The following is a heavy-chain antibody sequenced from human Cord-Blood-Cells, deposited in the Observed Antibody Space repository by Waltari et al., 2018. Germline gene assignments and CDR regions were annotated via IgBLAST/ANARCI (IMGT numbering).Heavy chain of an antibody. J-gene: IGHJ4*02. CDR3: ARDDSSSWYYFDY. V-gene: IGHV3-48*03. D-gene: IGHD6-13*01. CDR2: ISSSGSTI. Sequence: VPETPGKGLEWVSYISSSGSTIYYADSGKGRFTISRDNAKNSLYLQMNSLRAEDTAVYYCARDDSSSWYYFDYWGQGTLVTVSS.